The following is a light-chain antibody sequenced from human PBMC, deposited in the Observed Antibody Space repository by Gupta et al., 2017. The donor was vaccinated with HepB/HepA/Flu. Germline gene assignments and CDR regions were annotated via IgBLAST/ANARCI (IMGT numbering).Light chain of an antibody. CDR1: QSVSSY. CDR2: DAS. Sequence: VLTQSPATLSLSPGERATLSCRASQSVSSYLAGYQQKPGQAPRLLSYDASNRATGIPARVSGSGSGTDCTLTSSSRETEDFAVDYCQKRSKWPGLTFGGGTKVEIK. J-gene: IGKJ4*01. V-gene: IGKV3-11*01. CDR3: QKRSKWPGLT.